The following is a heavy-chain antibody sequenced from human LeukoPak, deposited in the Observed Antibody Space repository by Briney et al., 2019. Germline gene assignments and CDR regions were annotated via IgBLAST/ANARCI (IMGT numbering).Heavy chain of an antibody. J-gene: IGHJ6*03. CDR2: TRYDGSNK. Sequence: QPGGSLRLSCAASGFTFSSYGMHWVRQAPGKGLEWVAFTRYDGSNKYYADSVKGRFTISRDNSKNTLYLQMNSLSAGDTAVYYCAKGSKLVVITRDHYMAVWGKGTTVTISS. CDR1: GFTFSSYG. V-gene: IGHV3-30*02. D-gene: IGHD3-22*01. CDR3: AKGSKLVVITRDHYMAV.